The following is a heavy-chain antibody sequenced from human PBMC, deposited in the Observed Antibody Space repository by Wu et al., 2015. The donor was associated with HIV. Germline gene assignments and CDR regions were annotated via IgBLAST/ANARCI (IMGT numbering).Heavy chain of an antibody. CDR3: ARCDSSGFHQAYYYYGLDV. V-gene: IGHV1-69*05. CDR1: GDTFSSSA. Sequence: QVQLVQSGAEVKKPGSSVKVSCKAFGDTFSSSAISWVRQAPGQGLEWMGGTIPLFGAVKYAQKFQGRVTITTDESTSTAYMDLSSLRSEDTAVYYCARCDSSGFHQAYYYYGLDVWGQGTTVTVSS. J-gene: IGHJ6*02. D-gene: IGHD3-22*01. CDR2: TIPLFGAV.